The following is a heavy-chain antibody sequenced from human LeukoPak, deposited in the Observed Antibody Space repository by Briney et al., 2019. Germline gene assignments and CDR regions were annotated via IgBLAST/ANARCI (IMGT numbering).Heavy chain of an antibody. CDR1: GFTFSTYS. Sequence: GGSLRLSCAASGFTFSTYSMNWVRQAPGKGLEWVSFISIGSDNIDYAHSVRGRFTISRDNAKNSLYLEMSSLRDEDTAVHYCVLDFNRGGRGHYWGQGTLVTVSS. J-gene: IGHJ4*02. CDR2: ISIGSDNI. V-gene: IGHV3-48*02. CDR3: VLDFNRGGRGHY. D-gene: IGHD2-15*01.